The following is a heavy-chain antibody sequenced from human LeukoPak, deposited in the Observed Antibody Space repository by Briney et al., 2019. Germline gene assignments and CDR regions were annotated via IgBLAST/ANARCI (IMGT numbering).Heavy chain of an antibody. CDR1: GASITNEDFF. D-gene: IGHD7-27*01. J-gene: IGHJ4*02. CDR3: VAEVEAADSPLGHLNFDS. Sequence: SETLSLTCAVTGASITNEDFFWGWIRQPPGKGLEWVGTISSSGTTYYSPSLRSRLTISVDTSKNHFSLKLTSVTVADTAVYYCVAEVEAADSPLGHLNFDSWGQGILASVSS. CDR2: ISSSGTT. V-gene: IGHV4-39*02.